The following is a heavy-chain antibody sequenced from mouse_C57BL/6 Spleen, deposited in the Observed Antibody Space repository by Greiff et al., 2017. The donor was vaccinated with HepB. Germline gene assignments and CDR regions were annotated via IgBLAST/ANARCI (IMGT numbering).Heavy chain of an antibody. CDR2: FHPYNDDT. D-gene: IGHD1-1*01. Sequence: VMLVESGAELVKPGASVKMSCKASGYTFTTYPIEWMKQNHGKSLEWIGNFHPYNDDTKYNEKFKGKATLTVEKSSSTVYLELSRLTSDDSAVYYCARHYGSSYDWYFDVWGTGTTVTVSS. V-gene: IGHV1-47*01. CDR3: ARHYGSSYDWYFDV. J-gene: IGHJ1*03. CDR1: GYTFTTYP.